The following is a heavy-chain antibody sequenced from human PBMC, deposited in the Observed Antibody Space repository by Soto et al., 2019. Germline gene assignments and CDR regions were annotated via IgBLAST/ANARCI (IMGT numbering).Heavy chain of an antibody. V-gene: IGHV4-39*01. D-gene: IGHD4-17*01. CDR1: GGSISSSSYY. CDR3: AEGDYGVGFDY. CDR2: IYYSGST. Sequence: ASETLSLTCTVSGGSISSSSYYWGWIRQPPGKGLEWIGSIYYSGSTYYNLSLKSRVTISVDTSKNQFSLKLSSVTAADTAVYYCAEGDYGVGFDYWGQGTLVTVSS. J-gene: IGHJ4*02.